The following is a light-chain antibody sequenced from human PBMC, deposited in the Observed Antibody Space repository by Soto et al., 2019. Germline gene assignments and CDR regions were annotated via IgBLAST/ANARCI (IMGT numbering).Light chain of an antibody. CDR2: GAS. CDR3: QQYDSSPRT. J-gene: IGKJ1*01. CDR1: QSVFSSSSRY. V-gene: IGKV3-20*01. Sequence: DIVMTQSPDSLAVSLGERATISCKSSQSVFSSSSRYLAWYQQKPGQAPRLLISGASSRAADIPDRFSGSGSGTDFTLTINRLEPEDFAVYYCQQYDSSPRTFGQGTKVDIK.